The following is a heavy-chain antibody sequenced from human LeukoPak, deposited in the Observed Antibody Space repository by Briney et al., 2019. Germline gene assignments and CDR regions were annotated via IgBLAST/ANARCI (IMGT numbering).Heavy chain of an antibody. Sequence: SVKVSCKASGGTFSSYAISWVRQAPGQGLEWMGRIIPILGIANYAQKFQGRVTITADKSTSTAYMELSSLRSEDAAVYYCARVSGHDYVWGSYRYWGQGTLVTVSS. V-gene: IGHV1-69*04. CDR2: IIPILGIA. J-gene: IGHJ4*02. D-gene: IGHD3-16*02. CDR1: GGTFSSYA. CDR3: ARVSGHDYVWGSYRY.